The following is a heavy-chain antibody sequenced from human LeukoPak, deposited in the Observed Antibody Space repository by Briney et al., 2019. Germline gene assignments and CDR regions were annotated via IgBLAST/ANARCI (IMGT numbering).Heavy chain of an antibody. J-gene: IGHJ4*02. Sequence: GGSLRLSCEGSGFTFSTSWMHWVRQAPGKGLVWVSRIDSDGSRITYADSVKGRFTISRDNAKNTVYLQMNSLRAEDTAVYYCARELERESYFDYWGQGTLVTVSS. V-gene: IGHV3-74*03. CDR1: GFTFSTSW. CDR2: IDSDGSRI. D-gene: IGHD5-24*01. CDR3: ARELERESYFDY.